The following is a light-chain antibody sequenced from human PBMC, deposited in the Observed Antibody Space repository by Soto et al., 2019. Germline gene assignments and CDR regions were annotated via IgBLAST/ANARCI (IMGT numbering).Light chain of an antibody. J-gene: IGKJ1*01. CDR3: QQYNTWPRT. CDR1: QRINNN. V-gene: IGKV3-15*01. CDR2: GAL. Sequence: EIVMTQSPATLSVSPGERATLSCRASQRINNNLAWYQQKPGQAARLIIYGALDRATNISARFSGSGSGTEFTITLRRQQAEDFGIYYCQQYNTWPRTFGQGTRVDI.